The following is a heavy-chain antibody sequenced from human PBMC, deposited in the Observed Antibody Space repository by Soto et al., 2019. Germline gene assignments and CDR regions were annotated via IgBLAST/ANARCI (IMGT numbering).Heavy chain of an antibody. J-gene: IGHJ6*02. CDR1: GYTFTNYW. CDR2: IYPGDSDT. CDR3: AASIFYYGMDV. Sequence: PGDSLKISCKCSGYTFTNYWIGWVRQMPGKGPEWMGIIYPGDSDTKYNPSFQGQVTISADKSITTTYLQWSSLKASDTAIYYCAASIFYYGMDVWGQGTTVTVSS. V-gene: IGHV5-51*01.